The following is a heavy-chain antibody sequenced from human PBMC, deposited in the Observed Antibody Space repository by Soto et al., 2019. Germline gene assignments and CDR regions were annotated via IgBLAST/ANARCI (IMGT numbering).Heavy chain of an antibody. J-gene: IGHJ5*02. Sequence: QVQLVQSGAEVKKPGSSVKVSCKASGGTFSSYTISWVRQAPGQGLEWMGRIIPILGIANYAQKFQGRVTITAXXPXGXXYRGRSSRRSEDTPGYYCAGDRAGAGRGGENWFDPWGQGTLVTVSS. V-gene: IGHV1-69*02. CDR3: AGDRAGAGRGGENWFDP. CDR1: GGTFSSYT. D-gene: IGHD6-19*01. CDR2: IIPILGIA.